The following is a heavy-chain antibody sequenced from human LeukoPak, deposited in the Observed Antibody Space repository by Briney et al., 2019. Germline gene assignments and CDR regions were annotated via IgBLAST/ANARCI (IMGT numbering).Heavy chain of an antibody. Sequence: PSETLSLTCAVYGGSFSGYYWSWIRQPPGKGLEWIGEINHSGSTNYNPSLKSRVTISVDTSKNQFSLKLSSVTAADTAVYYCARGARYFDWLFSRWGQGTLVTVSS. CDR1: GGSFSGYY. J-gene: IGHJ4*02. D-gene: IGHD3-9*01. CDR3: ARGARYFDWLFSR. V-gene: IGHV4-34*01. CDR2: INHSGST.